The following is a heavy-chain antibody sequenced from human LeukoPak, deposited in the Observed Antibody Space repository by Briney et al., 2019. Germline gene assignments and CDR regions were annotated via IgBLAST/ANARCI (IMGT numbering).Heavy chain of an antibody. Sequence: SETLSLTCTVSGGSISSYYWSWIRQAPGKGLEWIGSLYNSGNTNYNPPLKSRVTISLDTSKNQFSLRLTPVTAADTAVYYCARSSGWYYFDLWGQGTLVTVSS. J-gene: IGHJ4*02. CDR2: LYNSGNT. CDR1: GGSISSYY. CDR3: ARSSGWYYFDL. D-gene: IGHD6-19*01. V-gene: IGHV4-59*01.